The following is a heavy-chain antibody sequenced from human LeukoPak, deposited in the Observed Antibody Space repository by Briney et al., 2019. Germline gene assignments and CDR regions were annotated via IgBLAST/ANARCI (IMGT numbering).Heavy chain of an antibody. CDR3: ARGHYDVLAASYKWTSDY. CDR2: ITSGGDYI. Sequence: PGGSLRLSCAASGFTFNTFNMNWVRQAPGKGLEWVSSITSGGDYIYYADSVKGRFTTYRDNAKNSLSLQLNSLRVEDTAVYYCARGHYDVLAASYKWTSDYWGQGTLVTVSS. V-gene: IGHV3-21*01. D-gene: IGHD3-9*01. J-gene: IGHJ4*02. CDR1: GFTFNTFN.